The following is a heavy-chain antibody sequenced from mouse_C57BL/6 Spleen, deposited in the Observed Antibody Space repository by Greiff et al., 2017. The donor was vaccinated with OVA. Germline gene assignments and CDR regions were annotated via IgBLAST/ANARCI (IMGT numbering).Heavy chain of an antibody. Sequence: QVQLQQPGTELVKPGASVKLSCKASGYTFTSYWMHWVKQRPGQGLEWIGNINPSNGGTNYNEKFKSKATLTVDKSSSTAYMQLSSLTSEDSAVYYCARGATVVANYWYFDVWGTGTTVTVSS. V-gene: IGHV1-53*01. D-gene: IGHD1-1*01. CDR1: GYTFTSYW. CDR3: ARGATVVANYWYFDV. J-gene: IGHJ1*03. CDR2: INPSNGGT.